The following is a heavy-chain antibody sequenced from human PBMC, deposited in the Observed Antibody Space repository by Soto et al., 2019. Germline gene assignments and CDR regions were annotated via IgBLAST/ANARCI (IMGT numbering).Heavy chain of an antibody. CDR1: GGSISSSY. D-gene: IGHD6-19*01. CDR3: ARSVAVPGAHIDY. J-gene: IGHJ4*02. V-gene: IGHV4-59*01. CDR2: VYYTGST. Sequence: SETLSLTCSVSGGSISSSYWSWIRQSPGKGLEWLGYVYYTGSTNYSPSLRSRVSISVDTSKNEFSLRLSSVTAADTAVCFCARSVAVPGAHIDYWGQGTQVTVSS.